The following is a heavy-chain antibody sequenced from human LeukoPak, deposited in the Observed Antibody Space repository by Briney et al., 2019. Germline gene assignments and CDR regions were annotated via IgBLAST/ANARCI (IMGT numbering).Heavy chain of an antibody. D-gene: IGHD3-22*01. CDR3: AKDRGTMIVVYYFDY. CDR1: GFTFDDYA. Sequence: GRSLRLSCAASGFTFDDYAMHWVRQAPGKGLEWVSGISWNSGSIGYADSVKGRFTISRDNAENSLYLQMNSLRAEDTALYYCAKDRGTMIVVYYFDYWGQGTLVTVSS. CDR2: ISWNSGSI. J-gene: IGHJ4*02. V-gene: IGHV3-9*01.